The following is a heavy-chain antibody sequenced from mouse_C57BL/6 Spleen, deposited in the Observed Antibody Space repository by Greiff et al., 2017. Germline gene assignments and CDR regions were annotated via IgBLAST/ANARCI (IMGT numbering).Heavy chain of an antibody. J-gene: IGHJ1*03. V-gene: IGHV1-82*01. CDR1: GYAFSSSW. CDR2: IYPGDGDT. Sequence: QVQLQQSGPELVKPGASVKISCKASGYAFSSSWMNWVKQRPGRGLEWIGRIYPGDGDTNYNGKFKGQATPTADKSSSTAYTQLSSLTSEYSAGNFCARPGDGGYFDVWGTGTTVTVSS. D-gene: IGHD1-1*02. CDR3: ARPGDGGYFDV.